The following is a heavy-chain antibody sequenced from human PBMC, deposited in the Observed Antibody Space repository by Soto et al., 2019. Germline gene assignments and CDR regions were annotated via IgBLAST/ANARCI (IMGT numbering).Heavy chain of an antibody. CDR1: GFTFSSYW. D-gene: IGHD3-22*01. Sequence: QPGGSLRLSCAASGFTFSSYWMSWVRQAPGKGLEWVANIKQDGSEKYYVDSVKGRFTISRDNAKNSLYLQMNSLRAEDTAVYYCARDGHTYYYDSSGYYCNYWGQGTLVTVSS. CDR3: ARDGHTYYYDSSGYYCNY. V-gene: IGHV3-7*05. J-gene: IGHJ4*02. CDR2: IKQDGSEK.